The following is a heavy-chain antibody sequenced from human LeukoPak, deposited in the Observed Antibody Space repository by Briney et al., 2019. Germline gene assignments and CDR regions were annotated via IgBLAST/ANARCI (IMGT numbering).Heavy chain of an antibody. CDR2: SNGGGRTI. CDR3: AREPVEGVNDAFDI. D-gene: IGHD3-16*01. J-gene: IGHJ3*02. Sequence: GGSLRLSCAASGFILSSYSMNWVRQAPGKGLEWVSYSNGGGRTIFYADSVKGRFTISRDNAKNSLYLQMNSLRAEDTAVYYCAREPVEGVNDAFDIWGQGTMVTVSS. CDR1: GFILSSYS. V-gene: IGHV3-48*04.